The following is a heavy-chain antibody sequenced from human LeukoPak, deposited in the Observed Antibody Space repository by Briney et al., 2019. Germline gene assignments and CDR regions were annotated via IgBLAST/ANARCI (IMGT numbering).Heavy chain of an antibody. CDR3: ARLIDGYNTFAFDI. J-gene: IGHJ3*02. CDR1: GVTCRAYI. CDR2: ISSSSSYI. Sequence: GGALRLSCAASGVTCRAYIVNSVRAAPGEGLQCVSSISSSSSYIYYADSVKGRFTISRDNAKNSLYLQMNSLRAEDTAVYYCARLIDGYNTFAFDIWGQGTMVTVSS. V-gene: IGHV3-21*04. D-gene: IGHD5-24*01.